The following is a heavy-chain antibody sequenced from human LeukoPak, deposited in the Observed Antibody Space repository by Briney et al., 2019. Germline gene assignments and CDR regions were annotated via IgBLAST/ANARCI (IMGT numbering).Heavy chain of an antibody. D-gene: IGHD6-19*01. CDR3: ARERDRGTDVADHFDH. Sequence: PGGSLRLSCATSGFSFSTYSMAWVRQAPGRGLEWVSVISGGGYIVYADSVKGRFTISRDNSENTVYLQMNSLRAEDTVIYYCARERDRGTDVADHFDHWGQGTLVTVSS. CDR1: GFSFSTYS. CDR2: ISGGGYI. J-gene: IGHJ4*02. V-gene: IGHV3-23*01.